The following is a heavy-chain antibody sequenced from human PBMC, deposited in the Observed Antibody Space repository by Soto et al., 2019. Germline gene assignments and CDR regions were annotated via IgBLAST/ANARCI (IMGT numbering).Heavy chain of an antibody. D-gene: IGHD3-10*01. CDR3: ARSVRGWPGYYYYYMDV. V-gene: IGHV4-31*03. CDR2: IYYSGST. Sequence: QVQLQESGPGLVKPSQTLSLTCTVSGGSISSGGYYWSWIRQHPGKGLEWIGYIYYSGSTYYNPSTKSRVTISVDTSKNQFSLKLSSVTAADTAVYYCARSVRGWPGYYYYYMDVWGKGTTVTVSS. J-gene: IGHJ6*03. CDR1: GGSISSGGYY.